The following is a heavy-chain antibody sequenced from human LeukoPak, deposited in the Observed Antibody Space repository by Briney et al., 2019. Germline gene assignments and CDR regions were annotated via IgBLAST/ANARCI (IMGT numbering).Heavy chain of an antibody. CDR3: ARSYGSGSYYSLDP. V-gene: IGHV3-66*01. Sequence: GSLRLSCAASGFTVSSNYMSWVRQAPGKGLEWVSVIYSGGSTYYADSVKGRFTISRDNSKNTLYLQMNSLRAEDTAVYYCARSYGSGSYYSLDPWGQGTLVTVSS. CDR1: GFTVSSNY. CDR2: IYSGGST. D-gene: IGHD3-10*01. J-gene: IGHJ5*02.